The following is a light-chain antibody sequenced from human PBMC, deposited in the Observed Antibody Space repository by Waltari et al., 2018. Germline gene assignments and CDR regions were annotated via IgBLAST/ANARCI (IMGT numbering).Light chain of an antibody. Sequence: QSALTQPASVSGSPGQSITISCTASSSDVGGYNYVSWYQQHPGTAPKLLISDVRNRPSGVSTRFSGSKSGHTASLTISGLQADDEADYYCSSYTSSSTPGVFGTGTKVTVL. CDR2: DVR. CDR1: SSDVGGYNY. J-gene: IGLJ1*01. V-gene: IGLV2-14*03. CDR3: SSYTSSSTPGV.